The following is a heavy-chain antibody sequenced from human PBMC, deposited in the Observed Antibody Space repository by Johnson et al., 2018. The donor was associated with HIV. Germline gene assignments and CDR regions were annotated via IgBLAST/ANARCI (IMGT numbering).Heavy chain of an antibody. CDR2: ISWNRGSI. D-gene: IGHD1-14*01. Sequence: VQLVESGGGVVRPGGSLRLSCAASGFTFDDYAMHWVRQVPGKGLEWVSGISWNRGSIGYADSVKGRFTISRDNAKHSLYLQMKSLRAEDTALDYCAKDILPLAITDAFDFWGQGTVITVSS. J-gene: IGHJ3*01. V-gene: IGHV3-9*01. CDR3: AKDILPLAITDAFDF. CDR1: GFTFDDYA.